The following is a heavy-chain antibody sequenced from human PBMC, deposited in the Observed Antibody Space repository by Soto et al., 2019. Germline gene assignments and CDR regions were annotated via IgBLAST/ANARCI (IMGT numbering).Heavy chain of an antibody. CDR2: IYYSGST. V-gene: IGHV4-59*01. CDR3: ARATLDGYYDILTGYYSSYGYYYYGMDV. D-gene: IGHD3-9*01. Sequence: SETLSLTCTVSGGSISSYYWSWIRQPPGKGLEWIGYIYYSGSTNYNPSLKSRVTISVDTSKNQFSLKLSSVTAADTAVYYCARATLDGYYDILTGYYSSYGYYYYGMDVWGQGTTVTVSS. CDR1: GGSISSYY. J-gene: IGHJ6*02.